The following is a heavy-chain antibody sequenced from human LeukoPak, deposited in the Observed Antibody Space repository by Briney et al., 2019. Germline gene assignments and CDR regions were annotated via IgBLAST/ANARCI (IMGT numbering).Heavy chain of an antibody. CDR2: INPNSGGT. CDR3: ARGLPQWFGELLYWFDP. D-gene: IGHD3-10*01. V-gene: IGHV1-2*02. J-gene: IGHJ5*02. Sequence: ASVKVSCKASGYTFTGYYMHWVRQAPGQGLEWMGWINPNSGGTNYAQKFQGRVTMTRNTSISTAYMELSSLRSEDTAVYYCARGLPQWFGELLYWFDPWGQGTLVTVSS. CDR1: GYTFTGYY.